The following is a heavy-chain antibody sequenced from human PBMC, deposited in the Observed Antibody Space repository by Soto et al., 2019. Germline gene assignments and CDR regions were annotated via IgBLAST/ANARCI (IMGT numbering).Heavy chain of an antibody. CDR1: GFTFGDYA. CDR2: IRSKAYGGTT. CDR3: TSNYGDYLLVDY. Sequence: EVQLVESGGGLVKPGRSLRLSCTASGFTFGDYAMSWFRQAPGKGLEWVGFIRSKAYGGTTEYAASVKGRFTISRDDSKSIAYLQMNSLKTEDTAVYYCTSNYGDYLLVDYWGQGTLVTVSS. V-gene: IGHV3-49*05. D-gene: IGHD4-17*01. J-gene: IGHJ4*02.